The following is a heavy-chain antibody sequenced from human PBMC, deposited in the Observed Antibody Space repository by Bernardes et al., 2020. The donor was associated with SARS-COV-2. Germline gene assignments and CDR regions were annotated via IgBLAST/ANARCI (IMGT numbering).Heavy chain of an antibody. D-gene: IGHD4-17*01. CDR2: IYPGDADA. CDR3: ARSYGDYGHWFDP. CDR1: GYSFTSYW. Sequence: GGSLKISCKGSGYSFTSYWIGWVRQMPGKGLEWMGIIYPGDADARYSPSFQGQVTISADKSISTAYLQWSSLKASDTAMYYCARSYGDYGHWFDPWGQGTLVTVSS. V-gene: IGHV5-51*01. J-gene: IGHJ5*02.